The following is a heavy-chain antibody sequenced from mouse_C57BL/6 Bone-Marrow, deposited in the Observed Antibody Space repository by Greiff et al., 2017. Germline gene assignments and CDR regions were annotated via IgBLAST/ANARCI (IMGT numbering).Heavy chain of an antibody. CDR1: GFTFSDYY. CDR3: ARSAIYPRRFAY. CDR2: ISNGGGST. V-gene: IGHV5-12*01. J-gene: IGHJ3*01. D-gene: IGHD2-1*01. Sequence: EVQLQESGGGLVQPGGSLKLSCAASGFTFSDYYMYWVRQTPEKRLEWVAYISNGGGSTYYPDTVKGRFTISRDNAKNTLYLQMSRLKSEDTAMYYCARSAIYPRRFAYWGQGTLVTVSA.